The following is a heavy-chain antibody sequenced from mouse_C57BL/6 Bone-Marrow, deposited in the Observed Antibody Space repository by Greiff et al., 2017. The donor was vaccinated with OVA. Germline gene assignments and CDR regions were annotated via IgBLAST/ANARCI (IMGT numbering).Heavy chain of an antibody. V-gene: IGHV3-6*01. Sequence: EVKLMESGPGLVKPSQSLSLTCSVTGYSITSGYYWNWIRQFPGNKLEWMGYISYDGSNNYNPSLKNRISITRDTSKNQFFLKLNSVTTEDTATYYCARVGEDYYYGSSYFDYWGQGTTLTVSS. J-gene: IGHJ2*01. CDR1: GYSITSGYY. CDR2: ISYDGSN. CDR3: ARVGEDYYYGSSYFDY. D-gene: IGHD1-1*01.